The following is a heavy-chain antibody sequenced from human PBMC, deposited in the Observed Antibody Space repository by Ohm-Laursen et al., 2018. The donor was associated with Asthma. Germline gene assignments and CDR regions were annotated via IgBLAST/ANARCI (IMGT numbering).Heavy chain of an antibody. V-gene: IGHV3-74*01. J-gene: IGHJ6*02. D-gene: IGHD3-16*01. Sequence: GSLRLSCTASGFTFPTFCMHWVRQAPGKGLVWVSRINSDGSNTIYADSVKGRFTISRDNSKNTLYLQMNSQTVEDAAVYYCAKDRTVGDYRGPNYYYYGMDVWGQGTTVTVSS. CDR3: AKDRTVGDYRGPNYYYYGMDV. CDR2: INSDGSNT. CDR1: GFTFPTFC.